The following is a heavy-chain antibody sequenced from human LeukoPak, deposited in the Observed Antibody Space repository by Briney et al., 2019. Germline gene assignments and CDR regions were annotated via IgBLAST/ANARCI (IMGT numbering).Heavy chain of an antibody. Sequence: PGGSLRLSCEASGFTLNNYVMSWVRQAPGKGLEWVSAISGSGGSTYYADSVKGRFTISRDNSKNTLYLQMNSLRAEDTAVYYCAPSPYDYVWGSYRWGQGTLVTVSS. CDR2: ISGSGGST. CDR3: APSPYDYVWGSYR. D-gene: IGHD3-16*02. V-gene: IGHV3-23*01. CDR1: GFTLNNYV. J-gene: IGHJ4*02.